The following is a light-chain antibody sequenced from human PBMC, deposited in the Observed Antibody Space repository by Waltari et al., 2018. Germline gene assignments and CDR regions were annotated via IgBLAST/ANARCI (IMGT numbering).Light chain of an antibody. CDR3: SSQTLDGLVL. V-gene: IGLV2-14*03. CDR2: DVT. J-gene: IGLJ2*01. CDR1: GSAVGASDY. Sequence: QSALTQPASVSASPGQSITISCSGVGSAVGASDYVHWHQHHPGKAPQVIIYDVTNRPSGVSDRFSASKSANTASLTISRLQPEDEADYYCSSQTLDGLVLFGGGTRLTV.